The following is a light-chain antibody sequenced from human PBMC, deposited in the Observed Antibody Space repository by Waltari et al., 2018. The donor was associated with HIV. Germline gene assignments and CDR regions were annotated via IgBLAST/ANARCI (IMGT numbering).Light chain of an antibody. CDR2: KAS. V-gene: IGKV1-5*03. CDR1: QTITSS. J-gene: IGKJ4*01. Sequence: IQMTHSPSSLSASVGDRVTITCRASQTITSSLAWYQQKPGKAPNPLIYKASTLGSGVPSRFSGSESGTEYTLTITSLQPGDFASYHCQQYKTYPFTFGGGTKVEIK. CDR3: QQYKTYPFT.